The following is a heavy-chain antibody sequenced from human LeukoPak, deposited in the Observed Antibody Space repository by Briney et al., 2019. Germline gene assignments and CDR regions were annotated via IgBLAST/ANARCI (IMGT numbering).Heavy chain of an antibody. CDR3: ARGSFYYDSSGYYFDY. D-gene: IGHD3-22*01. V-gene: IGHV4-61*02. CDR1: GGPISSGSYY. J-gene: IGHJ4*02. CDR2: IYTSGST. Sequence: SQTLSLTCTVSGGPISSGSYYWSWIRQPAGKGLEWIGRIYTSGSTNYNPSLKSRVTISVDTSKNQFSLKLSSVTAADTAVYYCARGSFYYDSSGYYFDYWGQGTLVTVSS.